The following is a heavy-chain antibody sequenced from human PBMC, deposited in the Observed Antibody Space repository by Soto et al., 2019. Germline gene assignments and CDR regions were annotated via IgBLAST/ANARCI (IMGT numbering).Heavy chain of an antibody. CDR1: GYTFTSYD. V-gene: IGHV1-8*01. CDR2: MNPNSGNT. CDR3: ARATSSYYYYYMDV. D-gene: IGHD2-15*01. Sequence: QVQLVQSGAEVKKPGASVKVSCKASGYTFTSYDINWVQQATGQGLEWMGWMNPNSGNTGYAQKFQGRVTMTRNTSISTAYMELSSLRSEDTAVYYCARATSSYYYYYMDVWGKGTTVTVSS. J-gene: IGHJ6*03.